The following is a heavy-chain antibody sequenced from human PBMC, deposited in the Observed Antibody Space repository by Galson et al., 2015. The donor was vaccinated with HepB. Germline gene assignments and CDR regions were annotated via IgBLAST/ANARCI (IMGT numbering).Heavy chain of an antibody. J-gene: IGHJ4*02. CDR2: IRYDGTNE. V-gene: IGHV3-30*02. D-gene: IGHD3-22*01. CDR3: AKVTMIGSY. Sequence: SLRLSCAASGFTFSNYGIHWVRQAPGKGLEWVSFIRYDGTNEYYADPVKGRFTISRDNAKSTLYLQMNSLRAEDTAVYYCAKVTMIGSYWGQGTLVTVSS. CDR1: GFTFSNYG.